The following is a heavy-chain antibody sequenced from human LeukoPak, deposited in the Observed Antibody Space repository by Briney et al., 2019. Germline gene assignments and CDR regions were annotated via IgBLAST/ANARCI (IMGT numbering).Heavy chain of an antibody. Sequence: GGSLRLSCAASGFTFSSYGMHWVRQAQGKGLERLAFIRYEGSNKYYGDSVKGRFTISRDNSKNTLYLQMDSLRAEDTAVYYCAKDLRQQVVLKSDSWGQGTLVTVSS. J-gene: IGHJ4*02. CDR3: AKDLRQQVVLKSDS. V-gene: IGHV3-30*02. D-gene: IGHD6-13*01. CDR2: IRYEGSNK. CDR1: GFTFSSYG.